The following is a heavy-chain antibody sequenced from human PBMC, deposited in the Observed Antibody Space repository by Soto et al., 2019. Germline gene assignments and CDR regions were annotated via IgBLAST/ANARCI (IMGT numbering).Heavy chain of an antibody. CDR1: GFTFSSYA. CDR2: ISGSGGST. Sequence: GSLRLSCAASGFTFSSYAMSWVRQAPGKGLEWVSAISGSGGSTYYADSVKGRFTISRDNSKNTLYLQMNSLRAEDTAVYYCAKEYYYDSSGYEYYFDYWGQGTLVTVSS. V-gene: IGHV3-23*01. J-gene: IGHJ4*02. D-gene: IGHD3-22*01. CDR3: AKEYYYDSSGYEYYFDY.